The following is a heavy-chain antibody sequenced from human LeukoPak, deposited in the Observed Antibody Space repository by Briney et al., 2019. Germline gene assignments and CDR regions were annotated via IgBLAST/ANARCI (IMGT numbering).Heavy chain of an antibody. CDR2: FHYSGST. CDR3: ARGGAVAGTTPLFDY. V-gene: IGHV4-59*12. D-gene: IGHD6-19*01. Sequence: PSETLSLTCTVSGGSISSYYWNWIRQPPGEGLEWIGYFHYSGSTNYNPSLKSRVTISVDTSKNQFSLKLSSVTAADTAVYYCARGGAVAGTTPLFDYWGQGVLVTVSS. J-gene: IGHJ4*02. CDR1: GGSISSYY.